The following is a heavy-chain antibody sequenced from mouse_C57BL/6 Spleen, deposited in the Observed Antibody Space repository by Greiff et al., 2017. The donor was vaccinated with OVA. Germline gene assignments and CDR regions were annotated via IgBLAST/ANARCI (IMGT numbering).Heavy chain of an antibody. CDR2: IYPRSGNT. J-gene: IGHJ4*01. CDR3: ARGAQATEDYYAMDY. D-gene: IGHD3-2*02. V-gene: IGHV1-81*01. CDR1: GYTFTSYG. Sequence: VKLQESGAELARPGASVKLSCKASGYTFTSYGISWVKQRTGQGLEWIGEIYPRSGNTYYNEKFKGKATLTADKSSSTAYMELRSLTSEDSAVYFCARGAQATEDYYAMDYWGQRTSVTVSS.